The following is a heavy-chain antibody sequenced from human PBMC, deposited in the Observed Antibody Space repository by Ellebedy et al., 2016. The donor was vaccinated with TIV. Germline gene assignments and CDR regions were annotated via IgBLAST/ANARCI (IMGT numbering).Heavy chain of an antibody. J-gene: IGHJ5*02. V-gene: IGHV3-33*01. CDR2: IWYDGSNK. D-gene: IGHD3-9*01. CDR3: ARARLDWNWFDP. CDR1: GFTFRSYG. Sequence: GESLKISXATSGFTFRSYGMHWVRQAPGKGLEWVAVIWYDGSNKYYADSVKGRFTISRDNSKNTLYLQMNSLRAEDTAVYYCARARLDWNWFDPWGQGTLVTVSS.